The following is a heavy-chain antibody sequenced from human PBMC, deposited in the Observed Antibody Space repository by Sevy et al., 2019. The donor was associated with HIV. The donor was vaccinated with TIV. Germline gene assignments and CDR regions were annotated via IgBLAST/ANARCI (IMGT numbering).Heavy chain of an antibody. J-gene: IGHJ4*02. V-gene: IGHV3-21*01. CDR2: ISSGSSYI. D-gene: IGHD3-10*01. CDR1: GFTFSNYF. Sequence: GGSLRLSCAASGFTFSNYFINWVRQAPGKGLEWVSSISSGSSYIFYADSVKGGFTISRDNAKNSLYLHMNSLRAEDTAVYYCARGDYYGSLYYFDYWGPGTLVTVSS. CDR3: ARGDYYGSLYYFDY.